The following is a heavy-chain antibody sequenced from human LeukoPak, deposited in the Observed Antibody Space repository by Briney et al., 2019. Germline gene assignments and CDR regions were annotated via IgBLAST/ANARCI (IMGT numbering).Heavy chain of an antibody. J-gene: IGHJ4*02. V-gene: IGHV3-7*01. D-gene: IGHD2-15*01. CDR2: IKQDGSEK. CDR1: GFTFSSYG. Sequence: PGGSLRLSCAASGFTFSSYGMHWVRQAPGKGLEWVANIKQDGSEKYYVDSVKGRFTISRDNAKNSLYLQMNSLRAEDTAVYYCARDEGGRFYYWGQGTLVTVSS. CDR3: ARDEGGRFYY.